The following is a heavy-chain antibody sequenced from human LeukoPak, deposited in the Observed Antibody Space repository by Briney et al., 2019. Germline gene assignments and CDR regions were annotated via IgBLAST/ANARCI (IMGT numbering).Heavy chain of an antibody. Sequence: PSETLSLTCTVSGYSISSDYYWGWIRQPAGKGLEWIGRIYASGNTNYNPSLKSRVTMSVDTSKNQFSLKLSSVTAADTAVYYCARDQQYYYGSGSPFLFDPWGQGTLVTVSS. CDR2: IYASGNT. J-gene: IGHJ5*02. CDR1: GYSISSDYY. CDR3: ARDQQYYYGSGSPFLFDP. D-gene: IGHD3-10*01. V-gene: IGHV4-4*07.